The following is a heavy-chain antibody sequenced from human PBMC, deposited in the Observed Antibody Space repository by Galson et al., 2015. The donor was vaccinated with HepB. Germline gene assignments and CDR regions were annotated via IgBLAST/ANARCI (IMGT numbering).Heavy chain of an antibody. CDR3: ARETMAQAHYYYMDV. CDR2: INPNSGGT. J-gene: IGHJ6*03. CDR1: GYTFTGYY. V-gene: IGHV1-2*02. Sequence: SVKVSCKASGYTFTGYYMHWVRQAPGQGLEWMGWINPNSGGTNYAQKFQGRVTMTRDTSISTAYMELSRLRSDDTAVYYCARETMAQAHYYYMDVWGKGTTVTVSS. D-gene: IGHD4/OR15-4a*01.